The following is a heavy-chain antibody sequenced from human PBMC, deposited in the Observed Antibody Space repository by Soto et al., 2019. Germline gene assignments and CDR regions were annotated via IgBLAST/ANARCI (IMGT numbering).Heavy chain of an antibody. CDR3: TTDDFLAVGAFDI. J-gene: IGHJ3*02. CDR1: GFTFSNAW. Sequence: GGSLRLSCAASGFTFSNAWMSWVRQAPGKGLEWVGRIKSKTDGGTTDYAAPVKGRFTISRDDSNNTLYLQMNSLKTEDTAVYYCTTDDFLAVGAFDIWGQGTMVTVSS. CDR2: IKSKTDGGTT. V-gene: IGHV3-15*01. D-gene: IGHD1-26*01.